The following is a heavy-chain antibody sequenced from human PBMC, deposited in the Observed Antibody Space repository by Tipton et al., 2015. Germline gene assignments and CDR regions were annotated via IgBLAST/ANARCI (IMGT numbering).Heavy chain of an antibody. CDR3: ARVPFDYFDY. V-gene: IGHV4-31*03. J-gene: IGHJ4*02. Sequence: TLSLTCTVSDGSLTSGRNYWSWIRQHPGKGLEWIGYIFYSGSAYYNPSLKSRVAISVDTSKSQFSLRVTSVTAADTAVYYCARVPFDYFDYWGQGILVPVSS. CDR2: IFYSGSA. CDR1: DGSLTSGRNY.